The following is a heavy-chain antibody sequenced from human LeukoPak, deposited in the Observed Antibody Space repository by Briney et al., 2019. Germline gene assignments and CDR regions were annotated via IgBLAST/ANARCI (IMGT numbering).Heavy chain of an antibody. CDR1: GFTFSSYS. Sequence: GGSLRLSCGGSGFTFSSYSMNWVRQAPGKGLEWVSSISSSSSYIYYADSVKGRFTISRDNAKNSLYLQMSSLRGEDTAMYYCARGGYYNNWSDIAEYFQHWGQGTLVTVSS. CDR3: ARGGYYNNWSDIAEYFQH. CDR2: ISSSSSYI. V-gene: IGHV3-21*01. D-gene: IGHD1-1*01. J-gene: IGHJ1*01.